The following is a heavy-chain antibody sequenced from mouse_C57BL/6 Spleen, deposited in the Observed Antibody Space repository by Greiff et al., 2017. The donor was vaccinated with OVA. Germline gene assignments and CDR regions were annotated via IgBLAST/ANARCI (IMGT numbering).Heavy chain of an antibody. V-gene: IGHV1-81*01. CDR1: GYTFTSYG. Sequence: QVQLQQSGAELARPGASVKLSCKASGYTFTSYGISWVKQRTGKGLEWIGEIYHRSGNTYYNEKFKGSATLTADKSSSTAYMELLSLTSEDSEGYFGARKDNIYAMDYWGQGTSVTVSS. J-gene: IGHJ4*01. D-gene: IGHD1-3*01. CDR3: ARKDNIYAMDY. CDR2: IYHRSGNT.